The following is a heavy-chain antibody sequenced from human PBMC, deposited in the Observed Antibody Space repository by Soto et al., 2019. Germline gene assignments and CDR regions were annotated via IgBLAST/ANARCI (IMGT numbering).Heavy chain of an antibody. CDR3: ARGSDMIVVVKYDY. CDR1: GFTFSSYA. D-gene: IGHD3-22*01. CDR2: ISYDGSNK. V-gene: IGHV3-30-3*01. Sequence: QVQLMESGGGVVQPGRSLRLSCAASGFTFSSYAMHWVRQAPGKGLEWVAVISYDGSNKYYADSVKGRFTISRDNSKNTLYLQMNSLRAEDTAVYYCARGSDMIVVVKYDYWGQGTLVTVSS. J-gene: IGHJ4*02.